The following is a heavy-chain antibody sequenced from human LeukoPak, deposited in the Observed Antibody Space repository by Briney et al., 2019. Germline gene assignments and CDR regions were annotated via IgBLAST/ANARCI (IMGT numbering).Heavy chain of an antibody. J-gene: IGHJ4*02. CDR3: ARASRGRAMVYYFDY. CDR2: MNPNSGNT. V-gene: IGHV1-8*02. D-gene: IGHD5-18*01. Sequence: ASVKVSCKASGYTFTSYGINWVRQATGQGLEWVGWMNPNSGNTGYAQKFQGRVTMTRNTSISTAYMELSSLRSEDTAVYYCARASRGRAMVYYFDYWGQGTLVTVSS. CDR1: GYTFTSYG.